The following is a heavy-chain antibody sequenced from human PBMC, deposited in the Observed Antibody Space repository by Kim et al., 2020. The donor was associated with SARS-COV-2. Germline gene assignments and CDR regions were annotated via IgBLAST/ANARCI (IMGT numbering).Heavy chain of an antibody. CDR3: ARVRWGSYGSGSYNY. CDR1: GFTFSSYG. D-gene: IGHD3-10*01. CDR2: ISYDGSNK. Sequence: GGSLRLSCAASGFTFSSYGMHWVRQAPGKGLEWVAVISYDGSNKYYADSVKGRFTISRDNSKNTLYLQMNSLRAEDTAVYYCARVRWGSYGSGSYNYWGQGTLVTVSS. V-gene: IGHV3-33*05. J-gene: IGHJ4*02.